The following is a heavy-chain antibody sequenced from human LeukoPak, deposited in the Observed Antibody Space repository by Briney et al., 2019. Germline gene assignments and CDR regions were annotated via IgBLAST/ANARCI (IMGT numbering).Heavy chain of an antibody. D-gene: IGHD6-13*01. CDR2: ISGSGGST. CDR3: AKFGSSWPYYYGMDV. Sequence: PGGSLRLSCAASGFTFSSYAMSWVRQAPARGLEWVSAISGSGGSTYYADSVKGRFTISRDNSKNTLYLQMNSLRAEDTAVYYCAKFGSSWPYYYGMDVWGQGTTVTVSS. V-gene: IGHV3-23*01. J-gene: IGHJ6*02. CDR1: GFTFSSYA.